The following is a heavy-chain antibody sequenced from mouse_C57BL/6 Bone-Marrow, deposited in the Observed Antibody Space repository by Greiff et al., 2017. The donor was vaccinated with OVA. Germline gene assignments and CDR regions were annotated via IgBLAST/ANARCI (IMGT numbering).Heavy chain of an antibody. V-gene: IGHV1-50*01. Sequence: QVQLQQPGAELVKPGASVKLSCKASGYTFTSYWMQWVKQRPGQGLEWIGEIDPSDSYTNYNQKFKGKATLTVDTSSSTAYMQLSSLRSEDSAVYYCARPLGGWGQGTTLTVSS. CDR2: IDPSDSYT. J-gene: IGHJ2*01. CDR1: GYTFTSYW. D-gene: IGHD4-1*01. CDR3: ARPLGG.